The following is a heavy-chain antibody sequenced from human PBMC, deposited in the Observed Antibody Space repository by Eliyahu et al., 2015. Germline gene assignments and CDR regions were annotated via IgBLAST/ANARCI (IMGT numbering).Heavy chain of an antibody. J-gene: IGHJ4*02. CDR3: ASPLGWWNDYFDY. V-gene: IGHV4-38-2*01. CDR1: GYSISSGYY. Sequence: QVQLQESGPGLVKPSEXLSLTCAVSGYSISSGYYWGWIRQPPGKGLEWIGSIYHSGSTYYNPSLKSRVTISVDTSKNQFSLKLSSVTAADTAVYYCASPLGWWNDYFDYWGQGTLVTVSS. CDR2: IYHSGST. D-gene: IGHD1-1*01.